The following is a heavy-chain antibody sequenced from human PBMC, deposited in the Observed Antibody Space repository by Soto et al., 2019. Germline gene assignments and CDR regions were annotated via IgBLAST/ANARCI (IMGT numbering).Heavy chain of an antibody. CDR2: ISGSGDST. V-gene: IGHV3-23*01. Sequence: EVQLLESGGGLAQPGGSLRLSCAASRFTFSSYAMTWVRQAPGKGLEWVSAISGSGDSTYYADSVKGRFTISRDNSKNTLYLQMDSLRAEDTAIYYCAKDRYYYDSSGYSNFDYWGQGTLVTVSS. CDR3: AKDRYYYDSSGYSNFDY. D-gene: IGHD3-22*01. CDR1: RFTFSSYA. J-gene: IGHJ4*02.